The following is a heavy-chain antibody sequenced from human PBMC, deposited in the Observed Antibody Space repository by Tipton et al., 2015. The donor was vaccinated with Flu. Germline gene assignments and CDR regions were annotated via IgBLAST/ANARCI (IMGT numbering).Heavy chain of an antibody. V-gene: IGHV3-23*01. CDR3: TRDRYHDGSGYPYFDH. Sequence: SLRLSCVASGFAFETYGMNWVRQAPGKGLEWVSLITGSGLSTHYADSVKGRFIVSRDNSKNTMYLQMNSLRVEDTAVYYCTRDRYHDGSGYPYFDHWGQGTLVTVSS. CDR2: ITGSGLST. J-gene: IGHJ4*02. CDR1: GFAFETYG. D-gene: IGHD3-22*01.